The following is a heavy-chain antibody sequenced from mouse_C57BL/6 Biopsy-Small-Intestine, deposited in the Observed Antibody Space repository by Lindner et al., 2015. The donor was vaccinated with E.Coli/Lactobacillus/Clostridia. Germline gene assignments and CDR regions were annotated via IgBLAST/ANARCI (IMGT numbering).Heavy chain of an antibody. CDR3: ARQTSSGQYYFDL. V-gene: IGHV1-81*01. CDR1: GGTFSTYG. CDR2: IIPMFGTA. Sequence: SVKVSCKASGGTFSTYGISWVRQAPGQGLEWMGGIIPMFGTANYAQKFQGRVTITADESTSTAYMELSSLRSEDTAVYYCARQTSSGQYYFDLWGQGTLVTVSS. D-gene: IGHD1-3*01. J-gene: IGHJ2*01.